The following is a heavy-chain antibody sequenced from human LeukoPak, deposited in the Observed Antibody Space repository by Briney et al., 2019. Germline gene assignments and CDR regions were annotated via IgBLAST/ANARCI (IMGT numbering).Heavy chain of an antibody. CDR2: ISYDGSNK. Sequence: GVSLRLSCAASGFTFSSYAMHWVRQAPGKGLEWVAVISYDGSNKYYADSVKGRFTISRDNSKNTLYLQMNSLRAEDTAVYYCARARVVAAYNWFDPWGQGTLVTVSS. CDR1: GFTFSSYA. D-gene: IGHD2-15*01. J-gene: IGHJ5*02. V-gene: IGHV3-30*04. CDR3: ARARVVAAYNWFDP.